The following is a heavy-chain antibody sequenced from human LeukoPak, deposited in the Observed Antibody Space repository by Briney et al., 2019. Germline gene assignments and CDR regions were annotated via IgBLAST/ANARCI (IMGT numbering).Heavy chain of an antibody. D-gene: IGHD1-7*01. Sequence: GRSLRLSCAASGFTFDDYAMHWVRQAPGKGLEWVSGISWNSGSIGYADSVKGRFTISRDNAKNSLYLQMNSLRVEDTALYHCARKGLGGELGGFDSWGQGTLVTVS. CDR3: ARKGLGGELGGFDS. CDR1: GFTFDDYA. V-gene: IGHV3-9*01. CDR2: ISWNSGSI. J-gene: IGHJ4*02.